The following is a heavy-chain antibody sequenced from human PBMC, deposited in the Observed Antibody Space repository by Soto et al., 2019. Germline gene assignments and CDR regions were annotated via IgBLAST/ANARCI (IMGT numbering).Heavy chain of an antibody. V-gene: IGHV3-7*01. CDR1: GFTISSYW. J-gene: IGHJ4*02. D-gene: IGHD6-19*01. CDR2: IKQDGSEK. CDR3: ASYTSSGWIPVGFDY. Sequence: GGSLRLSCAASGFTISSYWMSWVRQAPGKGLEWVANIKQDGSEKYYVDSVKGRFTISRDNAKNSLYLQMNSLRAEDTAVYYCASYTSSGWIPVGFDYWGQGTLVNVSS.